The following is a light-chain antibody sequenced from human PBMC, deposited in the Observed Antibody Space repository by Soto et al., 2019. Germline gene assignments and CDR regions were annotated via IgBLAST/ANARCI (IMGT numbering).Light chain of an antibody. CDR1: SSDVGGYNY. J-gene: IGLJ2*01. CDR2: DVS. V-gene: IGLV2-14*01. Sequence: QSALTQPASVSGSPGQSITISCTGTSSDVGGYNYVSWYQQHPGKAPKLMIYDVSNWPSGVSNRFSGSKSGNTASLTISGLQAEDEADYYCSSYTSSSIVVFGGGTKRTVL. CDR3: SSYTSSSIVV.